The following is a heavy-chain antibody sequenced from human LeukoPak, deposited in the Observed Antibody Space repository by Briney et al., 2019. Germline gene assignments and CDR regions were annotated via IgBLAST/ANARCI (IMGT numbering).Heavy chain of an antibody. V-gene: IGHV3-33*08. J-gene: IGHJ4*02. CDR3: ARGVSYYDFWSGYVDY. D-gene: IGHD3-3*01. CDR2: IWYDGSNK. CDR1: GFTFGSYG. Sequence: PGGSLRLSCAASGFTFGSYGMHWVRQAPGKGLEWVAVIWYDGSNKYYADSVKGRFTISRDNSKNTLYLQMNSLRAEDTAVYYCARGVSYYDFWSGYVDYWGQGTLVTVSS.